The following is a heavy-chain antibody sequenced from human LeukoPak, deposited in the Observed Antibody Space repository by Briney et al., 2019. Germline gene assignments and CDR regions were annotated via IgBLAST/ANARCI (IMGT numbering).Heavy chain of an antibody. CDR3: ARGANMDTAMVY. CDR1: GCTFTSYD. Sequence: ASVKVSCKASGCTFTSYDINWVRQATGQGLEWMGWMNPNSGNTGYAQKFQGRVTMTRNTSISTAYMELSSLRSEDTAVYYCARGANMDTAMVYWGQGTLVTVSS. J-gene: IGHJ4*02. D-gene: IGHD5-18*01. V-gene: IGHV1-8*01. CDR2: MNPNSGNT.